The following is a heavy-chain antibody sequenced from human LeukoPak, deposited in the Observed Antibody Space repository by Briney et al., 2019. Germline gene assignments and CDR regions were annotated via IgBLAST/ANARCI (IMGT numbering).Heavy chain of an antibody. CDR3: VRDYPFIQEV. V-gene: IGHV3-74*01. J-gene: IGHJ6*02. Sequence: GGSLRLSCAASGFTCSSYAMSWVHQAPGKGLMWVSLISTDGKSTRYAESVKGRFTISRDNAKNALYLQMDILRVEDTALYFCVRDYPFIQEVWGQGTTVTVSS. D-gene: IGHD2-21*01. CDR2: ISTDGKST. CDR1: GFTCSSYA.